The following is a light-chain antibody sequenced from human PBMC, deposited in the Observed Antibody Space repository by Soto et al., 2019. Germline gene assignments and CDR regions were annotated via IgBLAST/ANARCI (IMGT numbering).Light chain of an antibody. J-gene: IGLJ3*02. CDR2: DVS. CDR3: CSYAGSYAWV. CDR1: SSDVGGYNY. V-gene: IGLV2-11*01. Sequence: QSVLTQPRSVSGSPGQSVTISCTGTSSDVGGYNYVSWYQQHPVKAPKLMIYDVSKRPSGVPDRFSGSKSGNTASLTISGLQAEDEADYYCCSYAGSYAWVFGGGTKLPVL.